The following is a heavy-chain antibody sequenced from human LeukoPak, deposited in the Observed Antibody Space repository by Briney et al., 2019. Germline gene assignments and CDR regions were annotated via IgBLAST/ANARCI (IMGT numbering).Heavy chain of an antibody. CDR1: GLTFSDYY. CDR3: ASTSGITMPPAY. V-gene: IGHV3-11*03. CDR2: ISSSNSYT. Sequence: GGSLRLSCAASGLTFSDYYMNWIRQAPGKGLEWVSYISSSNSYTNYADSVKGRFPISRDNAKNSLYLQMNSLRAEDTAIYYCASTSGITMPPAYWGQGTLVTVSS. J-gene: IGHJ4*02. D-gene: IGHD3-10*01.